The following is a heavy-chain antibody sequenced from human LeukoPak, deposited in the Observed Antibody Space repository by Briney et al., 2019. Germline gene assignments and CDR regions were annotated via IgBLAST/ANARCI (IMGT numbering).Heavy chain of an antibody. J-gene: IGHJ6*02. V-gene: IGHV3-11*01. CDR3: ARDVDTAMASHYYYYYGMDV. D-gene: IGHD5-18*01. CDR2: XXXSGSTI. CDR1: GFTFSDYY. Sequence: GGSLRLSCAASGFTFSDYYMSWIRQAPGKGLXXXXXXXXSGSTIYYADSVKGRFTISRDNAKNSLYLQMNSLRAEDTAVYYCARDVDTAMASHYYYYYGMDVWGQGTTVTVSS.